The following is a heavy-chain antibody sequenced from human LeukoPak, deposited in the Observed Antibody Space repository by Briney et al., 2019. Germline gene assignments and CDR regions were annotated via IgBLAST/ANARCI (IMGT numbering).Heavy chain of an antibody. J-gene: IGHJ4*02. Sequence: PGGSLRLSCAASGFTVSSNYMGWVRHAPGNGLEWVSVIYSGGSTYYADSVKGRFTISRDNSKNTMYLQMNSLRAEDTDVYYCARVGSDYDILTGPPDYWGQGTLVTVSS. V-gene: IGHV3-53*01. D-gene: IGHD3-9*01. CDR3: ARVGSDYDILTGPPDY. CDR2: IYSGGST. CDR1: GFTVSSNY.